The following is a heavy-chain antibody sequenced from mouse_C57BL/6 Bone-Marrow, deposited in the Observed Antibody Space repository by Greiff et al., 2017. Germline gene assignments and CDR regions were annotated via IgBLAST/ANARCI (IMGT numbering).Heavy chain of an antibody. D-gene: IGHD2-3*01. J-gene: IGHJ4*01. CDR2: IDPEDGAT. V-gene: IGHV14-2*01. CDR1: GFNIKDYY. Sequence: EVQRVESGAELVKPGASVKLSCTASGFNIKDYYMHWVKQRTEQGLEWIGRIDPEDGATKYAPKFQGKATITADTSSNTAYLQLSSLTSEDTAVYYGARGGGWAMDYWGQGTSVTVSS. CDR3: ARGGGWAMDY.